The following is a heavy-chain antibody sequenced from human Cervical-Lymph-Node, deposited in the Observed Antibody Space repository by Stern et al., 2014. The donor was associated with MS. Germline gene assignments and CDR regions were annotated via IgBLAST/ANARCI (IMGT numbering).Heavy chain of an antibody. J-gene: IGHJ4*02. CDR1: GDTFSSYA. D-gene: IGHD1-26*01. V-gene: IGHV1-69*06. Sequence: QVQLVQSGAEVKKPGSSVKVSCKASGDTFSSYAINRVRQVPGQALAWMGGITPVFGTTNYAQKFQGRVTITADKSTNTAYMELMTLRSEDTAVYYCARGGGLVGYFDYWGQGTLVSVSS. CDR2: ITPVFGTT. CDR3: ARGGGLVGYFDY.